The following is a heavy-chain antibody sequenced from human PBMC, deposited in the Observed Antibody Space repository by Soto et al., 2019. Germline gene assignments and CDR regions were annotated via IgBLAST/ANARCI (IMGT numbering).Heavy chain of an antibody. V-gene: IGHV3-66*01. CDR2: IYSGGST. J-gene: IGHJ4*02. CDR1: GFTVSSNY. Sequence: EVQLVESGGGLVQPGGSLRLSCAASGFTVSSNYMSGVRQAPGKGLEWVSVIYSGGSTYYADSVKGRFTISRDNSKNTLYLQMNSLRAEDTAVYYCARDKRTVTGRYYFDYWGQGTLVTVSS. CDR3: ARDKRTVTGRYYFDY. D-gene: IGHD2-21*02.